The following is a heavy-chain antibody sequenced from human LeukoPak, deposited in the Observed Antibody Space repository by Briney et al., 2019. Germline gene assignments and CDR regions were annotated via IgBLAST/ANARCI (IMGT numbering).Heavy chain of an antibody. CDR1: GGSISSGDYY. CDR2: IYYSGST. CDR3: ARDWKRIAVAGTGY. D-gene: IGHD6-19*01. V-gene: IGHV4-30-4*01. Sequence: PSETLSLTCTVSGGSISSGDYYWSWIRQPPGRGLGWIGYIYYSGSTYYNPSLKSRVTISVDTSKNQFSLKLSSVTAADTAVYYCARDWKRIAVAGTGYWGQGTLVTVSS. J-gene: IGHJ4*02.